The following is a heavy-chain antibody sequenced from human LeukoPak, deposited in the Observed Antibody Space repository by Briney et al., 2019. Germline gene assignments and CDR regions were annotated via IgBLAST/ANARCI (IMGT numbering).Heavy chain of an antibody. CDR1: GFTFDDYA. D-gene: IGHD3-22*01. CDR3: ARSRYDSSGYYGIIGD. CDR2: ISWNSGSI. V-gene: IGHV3-9*01. J-gene: IGHJ4*02. Sequence: GGSLRLSCAASGFTFDDYAMHWVRQAPGKGLEWVSGISWNSGSIGYADSVKSRFTISRDNAKNSLYLEMNSLRAEDTAVYYCARSRYDSSGYYGIIGDWGQGTLVTVSS.